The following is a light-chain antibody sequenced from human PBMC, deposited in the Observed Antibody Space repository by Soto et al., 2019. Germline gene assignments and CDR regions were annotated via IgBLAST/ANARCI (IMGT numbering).Light chain of an antibody. V-gene: IGLV1-47*01. J-gene: IGLJ2*01. CDR1: KSNIGSNY. CDR2: RNN. CDR3: GGWDDSLSGPV. Sequence: QSVLTQPPSVSGTPGQRVTISCSGTKSNIGSNYVYWYRQFPGTAPKLLIQRNNQRPSGVPARFSGSKSGTSASLAISGLRSEDEADYYCGGWDDSLSGPVFGGGTKVTVL.